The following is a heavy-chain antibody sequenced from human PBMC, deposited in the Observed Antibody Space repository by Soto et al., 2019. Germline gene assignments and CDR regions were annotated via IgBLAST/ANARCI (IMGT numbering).Heavy chain of an antibody. CDR2: ISGSGGST. D-gene: IGHD6-13*01. Sequence: EVQLLESGGGLVQPGGSLRLSCAASGFTFSSYAMSWVRQAPGKGLEWVSAISGSGGSTYYADSVKGRFTIPRDNSKNPLYLQMNSLRAEDTAVYYCAKFGVGIAASSRSYWGQGTLVTVSS. V-gene: IGHV3-23*01. CDR3: AKFGVGIAASSRSY. CDR1: GFTFSSYA. J-gene: IGHJ4*02.